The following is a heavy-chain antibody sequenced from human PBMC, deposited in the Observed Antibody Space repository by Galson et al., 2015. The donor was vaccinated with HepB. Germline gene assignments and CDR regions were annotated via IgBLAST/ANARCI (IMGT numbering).Heavy chain of an antibody. CDR2: FDHEDGET. J-gene: IGHJ6*02. V-gene: IGHV1-24*01. Sequence: SVKVSCKVSGYTLTDLSMHWVRQAPGKGLEWMGGFDHEDGETIYAQKFQGRVTVTEDTSTDTAYLELSSLRSEDTAVYYCATELFVGDVTLGYYYGMDVCGPGTTVTVSS. D-gene: IGHD3-10*01. CDR1: GYTLTDLS. CDR3: ATELFVGDVTLGYYYGMDV.